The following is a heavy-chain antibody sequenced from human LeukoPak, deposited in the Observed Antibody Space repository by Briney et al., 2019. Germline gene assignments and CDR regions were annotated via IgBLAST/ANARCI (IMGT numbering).Heavy chain of an antibody. D-gene: IGHD2-15*01. CDR2: IQYDGSNK. V-gene: IGHV3-30*02. CDR1: GFTFSNYG. J-gene: IGHJ3*02. Sequence: PGGSLRLSCAASGFTFSNYGMHWVRQAPGKGLEWVAFIQYDGSNKYYADSVKGRFTISRDNSKNTGYLQMNSLRAEDTAVYYCAGRLAGGYDGDAFDIWGQGTMVTVSS. CDR3: AGRLAGGYDGDAFDI.